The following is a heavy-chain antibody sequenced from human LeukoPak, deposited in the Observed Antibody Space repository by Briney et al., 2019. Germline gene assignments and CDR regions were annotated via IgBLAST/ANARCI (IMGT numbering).Heavy chain of an antibody. CDR2: INAGNGNT. Sequence: ASVKVSCKASGYTFTSYAMRWVRQAPGQRLEWMGWINAGNGNTKYSQKFQGRVTITRDTSASTAYMELSSLRSEDTAVYYCARVPLIAAAGYWFDPWGQGTLVTVSS. V-gene: IGHV1-3*01. J-gene: IGHJ5*02. D-gene: IGHD6-13*01. CDR1: GYTFTSYA. CDR3: ARVPLIAAAGYWFDP.